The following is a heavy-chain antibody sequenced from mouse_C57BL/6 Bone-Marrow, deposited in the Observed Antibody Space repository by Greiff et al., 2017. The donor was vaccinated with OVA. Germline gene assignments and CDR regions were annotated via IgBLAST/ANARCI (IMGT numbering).Heavy chain of an antibody. V-gene: IGHV3-6*01. J-gene: IGHJ1*03. CDR3: ASPFHYYGSSHWYFDV. CDR2: ISYDGSN. CDR1: GYSITSGYY. D-gene: IGHD1-1*01. Sequence: ESGPGLVKPSQSLSLTCSVTGYSITSGYYWNWIRQFPGNQLEWMGYISYDGSNNYNPSLKNRISITRDTSKNQFFLKLNSVTTEDTATYYCASPFHYYGSSHWYFDVWGTGTTVTVSS.